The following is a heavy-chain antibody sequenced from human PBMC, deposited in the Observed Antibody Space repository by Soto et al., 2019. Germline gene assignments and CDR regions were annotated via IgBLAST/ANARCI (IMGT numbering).Heavy chain of an antibody. CDR3: ARDLAWAFDS. J-gene: IGHJ5*01. D-gene: IGHD1-26*01. V-gene: IGHV3-48*02. Sequence: GGSLRLSCAASGFTFSTFSMNWVRQAPGKGLEWLSYIGGSGGSISYADSVKGRFTISRDNGKNTLYLQMSSLRDEDTAVYYCARDLAWAFDSWGHGALVTVSS. CDR2: IGGSGGSI. CDR1: GFTFSTFS.